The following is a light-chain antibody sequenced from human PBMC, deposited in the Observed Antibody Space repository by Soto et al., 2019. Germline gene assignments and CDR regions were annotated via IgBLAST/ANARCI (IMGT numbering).Light chain of an antibody. J-gene: IGLJ1*01. CDR2: EVS. V-gene: IGLV2-8*01. Sequence: QSALTQPPSASGSPGQSVTISCTGTSSDVDGYNYVSWYQQHPGKAPKLMIYEVSTRPSGVPDRFSGSKSGNTASLTVSGLHAEDEVYYYCSSYARSNNFGYVFGPGTKVPVL. CDR3: SSYARSNNFGYV. CDR1: SSDVDGYNY.